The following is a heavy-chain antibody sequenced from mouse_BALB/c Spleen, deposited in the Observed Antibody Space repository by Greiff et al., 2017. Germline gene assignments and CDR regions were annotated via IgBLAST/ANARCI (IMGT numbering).Heavy chain of an antibody. CDR2: ILPGSGST. V-gene: IGHV1-9*01. CDR1: GYTFSSYW. Sequence: VKLVESGAELMKPGASVKISCKATGYTFSSYWIEWVKQRPGHGLEWIGEILPGSGSTNYNEKFKGKATFTADTSSNTAYMQLSSLTSEDSAVYYCARSIYGNYRSDYFDYWGQGTTLTVSS. CDR3: ARSIYGNYRSDYFDY. D-gene: IGHD2-1*01. J-gene: IGHJ2*01.